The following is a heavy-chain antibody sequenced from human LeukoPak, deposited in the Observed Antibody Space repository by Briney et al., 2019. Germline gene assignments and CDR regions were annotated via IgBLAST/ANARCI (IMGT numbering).Heavy chain of an antibody. CDR1: GGSISSYY. Sequence: PSETLSLTCTVSGGSISSYYWSWIRQPPGKGLEWIGYIYYSGSTNYNPSLKSRVTISVDTSKNQFSLKLSSVTAADTAVYYCARAADSSGYYGGFFDYWGQGTLVTVSS. D-gene: IGHD3-22*01. J-gene: IGHJ4*02. CDR2: IYYSGST. CDR3: ARAADSSGYYGGFFDY. V-gene: IGHV4-59*12.